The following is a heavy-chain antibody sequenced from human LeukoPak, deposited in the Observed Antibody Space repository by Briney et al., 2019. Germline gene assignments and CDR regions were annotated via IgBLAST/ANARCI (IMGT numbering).Heavy chain of an antibody. CDR3: AIYYYDSSGYYYRY. CDR2: IYYSGST. D-gene: IGHD3-22*01. J-gene: IGHJ4*02. V-gene: IGHV4-39*01. Sequence: SETLSLTCTVSGGSISSSSYYWGWIRQPPGKGLEWIASIYYSGSTYYNPSLKSRVTISVDTSKNQFSLKLSSVTAADTAVYYCAIYYYDSSGYYYRYWGQGTLVTVSS. CDR1: GGSISSSSYY.